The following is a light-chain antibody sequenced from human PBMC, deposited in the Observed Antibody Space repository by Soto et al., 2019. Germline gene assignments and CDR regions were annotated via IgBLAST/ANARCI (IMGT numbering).Light chain of an antibody. Sequence: DIQMTQSPSTLSASVGDRVTITCRASQSISSWLAWYQQKPGKAPKLLIYDASSLESGVPSRFSGSGSGTEFTLTISSLQPADFATYYCQQYNSYPWTFGHGTKVEIK. CDR1: QSISSW. CDR2: DAS. V-gene: IGKV1-5*01. J-gene: IGKJ1*01. CDR3: QQYNSYPWT.